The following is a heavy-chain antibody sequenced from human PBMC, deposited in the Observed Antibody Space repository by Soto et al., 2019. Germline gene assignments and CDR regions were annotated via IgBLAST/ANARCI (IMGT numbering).Heavy chain of an antibody. CDR1: GFTVSSNY. Sequence: GGSLRLSCAASGFTVSSNYMSWVRQAPGKGLEWVSVIYSGGSTYYADSVKGRFTISRDNSKNTLYLQMNSLRAEDTAVYYCARDRRSVASKLSYYYYGMDVWGQGTTVTVSS. CDR2: IYSGGST. J-gene: IGHJ6*02. D-gene: IGHD6-19*01. CDR3: ARDRRSVASKLSYYYYGMDV. V-gene: IGHV3-53*01.